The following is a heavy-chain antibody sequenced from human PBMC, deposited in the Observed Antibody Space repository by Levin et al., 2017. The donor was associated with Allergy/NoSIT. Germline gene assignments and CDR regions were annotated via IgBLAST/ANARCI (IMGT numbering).Heavy chain of an antibody. CDR3: ARDMTYGSGSYYRRGWFDP. D-gene: IGHD3-10*01. Sequence: GSLRLSCTVSGGSISSYYWSWIRQPPGKGLEWIGYIYYSGSTNYNPSLKSRVTISVDTSKNQFSLKLSSVTAADTAVYYCARDMTYGSGSYYRRGWFDPWGQGTLVTVSS. CDR1: GGSISSYY. V-gene: IGHV4-59*01. J-gene: IGHJ5*02. CDR2: IYYSGST.